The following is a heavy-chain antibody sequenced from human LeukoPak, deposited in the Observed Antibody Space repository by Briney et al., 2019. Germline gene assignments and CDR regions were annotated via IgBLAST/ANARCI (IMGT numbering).Heavy chain of an antibody. D-gene: IGHD6-6*01. CDR1: GYSISSGYY. CDR3: ARRARVAARGWFDP. CDR2: IYHSGST. V-gene: IGHV4-38-2*02. J-gene: IGHJ5*02. Sequence: SETLSLTCTVSGYSISSGYYWGWIRQPPGKGLEWIGSIYHSGSTYYNPSLKSRVTISVDTSKNQFSLKLSSVTAADTAVYYCARRARVAARGWFDPWGQGTLVTVSS.